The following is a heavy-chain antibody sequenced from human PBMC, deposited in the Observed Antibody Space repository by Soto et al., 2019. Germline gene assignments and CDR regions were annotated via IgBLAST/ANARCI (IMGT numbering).Heavy chain of an antibody. CDR1: GSPSIGFG. J-gene: IGHJ4*02. D-gene: IGHD1-1*01. CDR3: ARDVQSFSPAYYFDY. V-gene: IGHV3-33*01. Sequence: QVQLVESGGGVFKPGRSRRPPVQPPGSPSIGFGMHWSPQPPAKGLGGGAVIWYDGNNKYYSESVKGRFTISRDNSKNTLFLQMNSMRAEDTAIYYCARDVQSFSPAYYFDYWGQGALVTVSS. CDR2: IWYDGNNK.